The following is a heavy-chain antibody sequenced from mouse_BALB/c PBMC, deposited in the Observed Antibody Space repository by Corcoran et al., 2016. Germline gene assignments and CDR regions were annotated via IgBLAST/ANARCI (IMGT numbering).Heavy chain of an antibody. CDR2: INPYNGAT. V-gene: IGHV1-26*01. Sequence: EVQLQQSGPELVKPGASVKISCKASGYSFTGYYMHWVKQSHVKSLEWIGRINPYNGATSYNQNFKDKASLTVDKSSSTAYMELHSLTSEDSAVYYCARSIYYGYAMDYWGQGTSVTVSS. J-gene: IGHJ4*01. CDR3: ARSIYYGYAMDY. D-gene: IGHD2-1*01. CDR1: GYSFTGYY.